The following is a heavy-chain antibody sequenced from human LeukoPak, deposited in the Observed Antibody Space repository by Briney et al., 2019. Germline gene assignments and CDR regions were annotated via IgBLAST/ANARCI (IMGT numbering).Heavy chain of an antibody. V-gene: IGHV4-39*07. CDR2: IYYSGST. CDR1: GGSISSSSYY. J-gene: IGHJ6*03. D-gene: IGHD3-22*01. Sequence: SETLSLTCTVSGGSISSSSYYWGWIRQPPGKGLEWIGSIYYSGSTYYNPSLKSRVTISVDTSKNQFSLKLSSVTAADTAVYYCARDGTMIGYMDVWGKGTTVTVSS. CDR3: ARDGTMIGYMDV.